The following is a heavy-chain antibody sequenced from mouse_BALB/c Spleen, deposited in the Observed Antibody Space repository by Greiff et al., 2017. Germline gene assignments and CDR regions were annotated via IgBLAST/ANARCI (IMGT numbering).Heavy chain of an antibody. D-gene: IGHD1-2*01. CDR1: GYTFSSYW. V-gene: IGHV1-9*01. J-gene: IGHJ4*01. CDR2: ILPGSGST. Sequence: QVHVKQSGAELMKPGASVKISCKATGYTFSSYWIEWVKQRPGHGLEWIGEILPGSGSTNYNEKFKGKATFTADTSSNTAYMQLSSLTSEDSAVYYCARSATANYYAMDYWGQGTSVTVSS. CDR3: ARSATANYYAMDY.